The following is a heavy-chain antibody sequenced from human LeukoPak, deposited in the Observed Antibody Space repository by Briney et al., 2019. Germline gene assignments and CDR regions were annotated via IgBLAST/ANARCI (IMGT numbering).Heavy chain of an antibody. CDR3: ARRRAICGVVITYYFDY. V-gene: IGHV4-39*07. J-gene: IGHJ4*02. Sequence: SSETLSLTCTVSGCTISSSSYYWGWIGQPPGKGLEWIGSIYYSGSTYYNPSLNSRTTITVDTAKNQYSLKLSSVPAADKAVDYCARRRAICGVVITYYFDYWVQGTLVTVSS. D-gene: IGHD3-3*01. CDR2: IYYSGST. CDR1: GCTISSSSYY.